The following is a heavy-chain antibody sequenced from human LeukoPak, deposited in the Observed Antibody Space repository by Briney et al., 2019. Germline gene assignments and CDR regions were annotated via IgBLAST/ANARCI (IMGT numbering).Heavy chain of an antibody. Sequence: GRSLRLSCAASGFPFSDYYMSWIRQAPGKGLEWVSYISSRGGTIHYVDSVKGRFTISRDNAKNSLYLQMNSLRAEDTAVYYCARQYSGSYPDYWGQGTLVTVSS. CDR3: ARQYSGSYPDY. J-gene: IGHJ4*02. CDR1: GFPFSDYY. D-gene: IGHD1-26*01. CDR2: ISSRGGTI. V-gene: IGHV3-11*01.